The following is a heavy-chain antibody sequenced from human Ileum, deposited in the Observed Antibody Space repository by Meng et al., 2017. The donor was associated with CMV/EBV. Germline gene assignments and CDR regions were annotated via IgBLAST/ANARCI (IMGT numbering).Heavy chain of an antibody. D-gene: IGHD4-23*01. Sequence: SETLSLTCTVSGGSISSGDYYWSWIRQPPGKGLEWIGYIYYSGSTYYNPSLKSRVTISVDTSKNQFSLKLSSVTAADTAVYYCASWVVTPPTADAFDIWGQGKMVT. CDR3: ASWVVTPPTADAFDI. CDR1: GGSISSGDYY. CDR2: IYYSGST. V-gene: IGHV4-30-4*08. J-gene: IGHJ3*02.